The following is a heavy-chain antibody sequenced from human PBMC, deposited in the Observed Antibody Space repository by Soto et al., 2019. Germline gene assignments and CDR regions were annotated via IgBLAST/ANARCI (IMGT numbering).Heavy chain of an antibody. J-gene: IGHJ4*02. D-gene: IGHD6-13*01. V-gene: IGHV3-23*01. CDR2: IKSSGDKT. CDR1: GFTFSTTG. CDR3: ATGISNLGF. Sequence: GGSLRLSCAASGFTFSTTGMSWVRQAPGEGLEWVSGIKSSGDKTYYADSVKGRFTVSRDNSKNTLHLLLSSLRADDTAIYYCATGISNLGFWGPGTLVTVSS.